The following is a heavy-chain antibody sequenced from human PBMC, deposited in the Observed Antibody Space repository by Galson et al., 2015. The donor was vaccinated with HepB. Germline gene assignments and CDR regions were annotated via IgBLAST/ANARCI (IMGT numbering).Heavy chain of an antibody. CDR2: ISYDGSNK. CDR1: GFTFSSYA. V-gene: IGHV3-30-3*01. D-gene: IGHD5-18*01. J-gene: IGHJ4*02. Sequence: SLRLSCAASGFTFSSYAMHWVRQAPGKGLEWVAVISYDGSNKYYADSVKGRFTISRDNSKNTLYLQMNSLRAEDTAVYYCARDPGLDVDTAMVTDYWGQGTLVTVSS. CDR3: ARDPGLDVDTAMVTDY.